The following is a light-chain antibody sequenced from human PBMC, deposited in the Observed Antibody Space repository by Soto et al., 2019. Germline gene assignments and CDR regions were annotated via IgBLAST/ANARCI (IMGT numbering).Light chain of an antibody. CDR2: AAS. V-gene: IGKV3-11*01. CDR1: QSVSSY. Sequence: ETVLSQSPSTLSLSPGERATLSCRASQSVSSYLAWYQQRPGQAPRLLIYAASIRATGVPDRFSGSGSGTEFTLTISSLQSEDFTVYYCQQYNKWPLTFGQGTKVDIK. CDR3: QQYNKWPLT. J-gene: IGKJ1*01.